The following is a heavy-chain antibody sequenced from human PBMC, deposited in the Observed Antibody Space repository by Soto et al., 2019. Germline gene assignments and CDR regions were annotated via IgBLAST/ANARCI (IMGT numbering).Heavy chain of an antibody. V-gene: IGHV4-30-4*01. Sequence: SETLSLTCTVSGGSVNNNDYYWSWIRQPPGKGQEWIGNMHYSGSTGYNPSLRSRVSMLVDTSKNHFSLKMNFVTPADTAVYYCARDSGSGSFWGQGTLVTVS. CDR2: MHYSGST. CDR1: GGSVNNNDYY. J-gene: IGHJ1*01. CDR3: ARDSGSGSF. D-gene: IGHD1-26*01.